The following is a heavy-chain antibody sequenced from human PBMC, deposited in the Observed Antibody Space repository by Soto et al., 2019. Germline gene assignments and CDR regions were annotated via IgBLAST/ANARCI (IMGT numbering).Heavy chain of an antibody. J-gene: IGHJ3*02. D-gene: IGHD2-2*02. CDR2: ISSTSSTI. CDR3: AREGGRHCSPTRCYNAFDI. CDR1: GFSFSAFS. V-gene: IGHV3-48*02. Sequence: VGSLRLSCASSGFSFSAFSMNWVRQAPGKGLEWVSYISSTSSTIYYGDSVKGRFTISRDNAKNSLYLQMNSLRDEDTAVYYCAREGGRHCSPTRCYNAFDIWGQGTMVTVSS.